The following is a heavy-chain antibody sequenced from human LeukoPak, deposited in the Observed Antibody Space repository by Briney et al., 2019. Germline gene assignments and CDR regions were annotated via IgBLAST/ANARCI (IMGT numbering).Heavy chain of an antibody. CDR3: AKPQPSLVGLTVAFDI. V-gene: IGHV3-7*03. Sequence: QPGGSLRLSCAASGFTFSSYWMSWVRQAPGKGLEWVANIKQDGSEKYYVDSVKGRFTISRDNSKNTLYLQMNSLRAEDTAVYYCAKPQPSLVGLTVAFDIWGQGTMVTVSS. J-gene: IGHJ3*02. CDR1: GFTFSSYW. D-gene: IGHD1-26*01. CDR2: IKQDGSEK.